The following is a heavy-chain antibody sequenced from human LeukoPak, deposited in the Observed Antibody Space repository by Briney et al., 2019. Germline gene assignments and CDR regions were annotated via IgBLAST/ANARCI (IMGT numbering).Heavy chain of an antibody. J-gene: IGHJ4*02. V-gene: IGHV4-59*01. CDR1: GGSISGFY. D-gene: IGHD1-1*01. Sequence: SETLSLTCTVSGGSISGFYWDWIRQPPGKGLEWLGYIYYTGLTNYNPSLGSRITMSVDTSKNQLSLKLGSVTAADTAVYYCGRWNEGWDHLGQGNPGHRLL. CDR3: GRWNEGWDH. CDR2: IYYTGLT.